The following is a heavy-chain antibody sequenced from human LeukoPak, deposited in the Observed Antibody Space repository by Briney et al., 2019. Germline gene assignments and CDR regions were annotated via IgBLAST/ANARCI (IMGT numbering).Heavy chain of an antibody. J-gene: IGHJ4*02. D-gene: IGHD2-15*01. Sequence: PGGYLRLSCAASGFTFSSFWMSWVRQAPGKGLEWVANIDQDGSEKYYVDSVRGRFTISRDNAQNSMYLQMNTLRDEDTAVYYCARDPAAWDHWGQGALVTVSS. CDR2: IDQDGSEK. CDR3: ARDPAAWDH. V-gene: IGHV3-7*01. CDR1: GFTFSSFW.